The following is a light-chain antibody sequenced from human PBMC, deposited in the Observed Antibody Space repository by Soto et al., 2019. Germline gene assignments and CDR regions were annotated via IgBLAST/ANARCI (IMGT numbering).Light chain of an antibody. V-gene: IGLV2-14*01. Sequence: QSALTQPASVSGSPGQSITISCTGTSSDVGAYNYVSWYQHHPGKVPKLLIYEVTNRPSGVSDRFSGSKSGNTASLTISGLQAEDEADYYCFSFTTTSTHVFGTGTKGTVL. CDR2: EVT. CDR3: FSFTTTSTHV. CDR1: SSDVGAYNY. J-gene: IGLJ1*01.